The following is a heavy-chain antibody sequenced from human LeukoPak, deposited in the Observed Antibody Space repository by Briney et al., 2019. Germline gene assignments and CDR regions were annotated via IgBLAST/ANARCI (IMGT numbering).Heavy chain of an antibody. D-gene: IGHD3-10*01. CDR1: GFTFSSYE. V-gene: IGHV3-48*03. Sequence: PGGSLRLSCAASGFTFSSYEMNWVRQAPGKGLEWVSYISSSGSTIYYADSVKGRFTISRDNAKNSLYLQMNSLRAEDTAVYYCVRVNSGSYYSDYWGQGTLVTVSS. CDR2: ISSSGSTI. J-gene: IGHJ4*02. CDR3: VRVNSGSYYSDY.